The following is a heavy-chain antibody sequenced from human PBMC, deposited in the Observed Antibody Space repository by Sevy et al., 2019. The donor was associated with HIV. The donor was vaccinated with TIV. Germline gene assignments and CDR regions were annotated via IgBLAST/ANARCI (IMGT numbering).Heavy chain of an antibody. CDR3: AKTGGSGSSSDYFDY. CDR1: GFIFSSHA. Sequence: GGSLRLSCAASGFIFSSHAMSWVRQAPGKGLEWASVITGSGGGTYYGDSVKGRFTISRDNSKNTVYLQMNSLRAEDTAVYYCAKTGGSGSSSDYFDYWGQGTLVTVSS. D-gene: IGHD3-10*01. J-gene: IGHJ4*02. V-gene: IGHV3-23*01. CDR2: ITGSGGGT.